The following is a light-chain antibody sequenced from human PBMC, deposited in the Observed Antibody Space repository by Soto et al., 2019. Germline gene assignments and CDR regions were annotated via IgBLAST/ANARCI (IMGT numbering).Light chain of an antibody. J-gene: IGLJ3*02. CDR3: QSYDSSLSGLL. CDR1: SSNIGAGYN. CDR2: GDS. Sequence: QSVLTQPPSVSGAPGKRVTISCTGSSSNIGAGYNVHWYQQVPGTAPKLLIYGDSNRPSGVPDRFSASKSGTSASLAITGLQAEDEADYYCQSYDSSLSGLLFGGGTKLTVL. V-gene: IGLV1-40*01.